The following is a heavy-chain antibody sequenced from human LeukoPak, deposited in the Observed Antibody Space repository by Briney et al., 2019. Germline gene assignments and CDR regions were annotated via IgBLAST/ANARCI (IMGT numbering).Heavy chain of an antibody. Sequence: GGTPRLSCAASGFTFSSYAMHWVRQAPGKGLEWVAVISYDGSNKYYADSVKGRFTISRDNSKNTLYLQMNSLRAEDTAVYYCARDSSATFGGVIVSFYYYYMDVWGKGTTVTVSS. V-gene: IGHV3-30*04. D-gene: IGHD3-16*02. CDR2: ISYDGSNK. CDR3: ARDSSATFGGVIVSFYYYYMDV. CDR1: GFTFSSYA. J-gene: IGHJ6*03.